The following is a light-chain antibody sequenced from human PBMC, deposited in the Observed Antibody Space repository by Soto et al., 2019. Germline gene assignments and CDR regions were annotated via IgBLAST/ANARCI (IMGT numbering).Light chain of an antibody. Sequence: ERVLTQYPGTLSLSPGARATLSCRASQSVGASYLAWYQQKPGQAPRLLIYGASSRATGIPDRFSGSGSGTDFTLTISRLEPEDFAVYYCQQYGSSGRTFGQGTKVDIK. CDR2: GAS. CDR3: QQYGSSGRT. V-gene: IGKV3-20*01. CDR1: QSVGASY. J-gene: IGKJ1*01.